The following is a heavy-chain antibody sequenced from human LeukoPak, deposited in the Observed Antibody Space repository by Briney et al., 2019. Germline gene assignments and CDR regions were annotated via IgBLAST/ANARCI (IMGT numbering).Heavy chain of an antibody. J-gene: IGHJ6*03. V-gene: IGHV3-74*01. CDR1: GFTFSSYW. CDR2: INTDGDST. CDR3: ARKAPGRFYHYMDV. Sequence: GGSLRLPCAASGFTFSSYWMHWVRQAPGKGLVWVSRINTDGDSTIYPDSVKGRFTISRDNAKNTLYLQMNSLRVEDTAVYYCARKAPGRFYHYMDVWGKGTTVTVSS. D-gene: IGHD1-26*01.